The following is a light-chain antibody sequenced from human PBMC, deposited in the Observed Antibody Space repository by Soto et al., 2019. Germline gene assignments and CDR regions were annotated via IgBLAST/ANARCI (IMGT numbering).Light chain of an antibody. CDR2: EVF. V-gene: IGLV2-8*01. Sequence: QSALTQPPSASGSPGQSVTISCTRTSSDVGGYNYVSWYQQHPGKAPKLMIYEVFKRPSGVPDRFSGSKSGNTASLTVSGLQAEDEADYYCSSYAGSNNFDVFGTGTKVTVL. CDR3: SSYAGSNNFDV. J-gene: IGLJ1*01. CDR1: SSDVGGYNY.